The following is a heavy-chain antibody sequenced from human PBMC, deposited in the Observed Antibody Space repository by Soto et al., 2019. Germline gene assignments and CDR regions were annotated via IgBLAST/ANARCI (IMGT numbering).Heavy chain of an antibody. J-gene: IGHJ4*02. D-gene: IGHD3-22*01. V-gene: IGHV3-23*01. Sequence: PGGSLRLSCAASGFTFSSYAMSWVRQAPGKGLEWVSAISGSGGSTYYADSVKGRFTISRDNSKNTLYLQMNSLRAEDTAVYYCAKGGYYDSSGYHPFDYWGQGTLVTVSS. CDR3: AKGGYYDSSGYHPFDY. CDR1: GFTFSSYA. CDR2: ISGSGGST.